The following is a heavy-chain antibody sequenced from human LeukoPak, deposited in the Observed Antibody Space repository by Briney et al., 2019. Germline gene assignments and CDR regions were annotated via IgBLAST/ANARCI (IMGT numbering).Heavy chain of an antibody. D-gene: IGHD3-22*01. J-gene: IGHJ4*02. Sequence: GRSLRLSCAASGFTFSSYGMHWVRQAPGKGLEWVAVIWYDGSNKYYADSVKGRFTISRDNSKNTLYLQMNSLRAEDTAVYYCAKGDANYYDSSGYMIAYWGQGTLVTVSS. CDR1: GFTFSSYG. CDR2: IWYDGSNK. V-gene: IGHV3-33*06. CDR3: AKGDANYYDSSGYMIAY.